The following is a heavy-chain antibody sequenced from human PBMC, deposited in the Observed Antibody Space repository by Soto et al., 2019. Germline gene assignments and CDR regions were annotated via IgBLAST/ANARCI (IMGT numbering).Heavy chain of an antibody. J-gene: IGHJ6*02. V-gene: IGHV3-30-3*01. CDR2: ISYDGSNK. Sequence: QVQLVESGGGVVQPGRSLRLSCAASGFTFSSYAMHWVRQAPGKGLEWVAVISYDGSNKYYADSVKGRFTISRDNSKNTLYLQMNSLRAEDTGVYYCAREGGWLGYGMDVWGQGTTVTVSS. CDR3: AREGGWLGYGMDV. D-gene: IGHD3-10*01. CDR1: GFTFSSYA.